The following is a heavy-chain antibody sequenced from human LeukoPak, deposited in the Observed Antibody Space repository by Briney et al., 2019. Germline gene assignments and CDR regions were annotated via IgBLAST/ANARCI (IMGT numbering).Heavy chain of an antibody. CDR3: AKGLHYDILTGYYDY. J-gene: IGHJ4*02. CDR2: ISWNSGSI. V-gene: IGHV3-9*01. D-gene: IGHD3-9*01. CDR1: GFTFDDYA. Sequence: GRSLRLSCAASGFTFDDYAMHWVRQAPGKGLEWVSGISWNSGSIGYADSVKGRFTISRDNAKNSLYLQMNSLRAEDTALYYCAKGLHYDILTGYYDYWGQGTLVTVSS.